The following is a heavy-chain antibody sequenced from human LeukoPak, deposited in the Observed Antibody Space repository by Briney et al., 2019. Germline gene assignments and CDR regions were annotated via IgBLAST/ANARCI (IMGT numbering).Heavy chain of an antibody. CDR3: ARDRIWMKPGIAAFDY. CDR1: GGSISSYY. CDR2: IYYSGST. V-gene: IGHV4-59*12. Sequence: TSETLSLTCTVSGGSISSYYWSWIRQPPGKGLEWIGYIYYSGSTKYSPSLKSRVTISVDTSKNQFSLNLSSVTAADTAVYYCARDRIWMKPGIAAFDYWGQGTLVTVSS. D-gene: IGHD6-13*01. J-gene: IGHJ4*02.